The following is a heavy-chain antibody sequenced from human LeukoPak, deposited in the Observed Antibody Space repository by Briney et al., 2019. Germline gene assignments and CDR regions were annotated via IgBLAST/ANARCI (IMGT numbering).Heavy chain of an antibody. Sequence: SETLSLTCTVSGGSISSYYWSWIRQPPGKGLEWIGYIYYSGSTNYNPSLKSRVTISVDTSKNQFSLKLSSVTAADTAVYYCARVRVIFGVVTPGDAFDIWGQGAMVTVSS. J-gene: IGHJ3*02. CDR1: GGSISSYY. D-gene: IGHD3-3*01. V-gene: IGHV4-59*01. CDR2: IYYSGST. CDR3: ARVRVIFGVVTPGDAFDI.